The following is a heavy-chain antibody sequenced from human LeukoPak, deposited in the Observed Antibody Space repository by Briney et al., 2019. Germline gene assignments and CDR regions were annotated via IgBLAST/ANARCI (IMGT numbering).Heavy chain of an antibody. CDR3: ARVSGSSSWLSYFDY. CDR1: GGSISSYY. CDR2: IYYRGST. Sequence: PSENLSLTCTVSGGSISSYYWSWIRQPPGKGLEWIGYIYYRGSTNYNPSLKSRVTMSVDTSKNQFSLKLTSVTAADTAVYYCARVSGSSSWLSYFDYWGQGTLVTVSS. D-gene: IGHD6-13*01. V-gene: IGHV4-59*01. J-gene: IGHJ4*02.